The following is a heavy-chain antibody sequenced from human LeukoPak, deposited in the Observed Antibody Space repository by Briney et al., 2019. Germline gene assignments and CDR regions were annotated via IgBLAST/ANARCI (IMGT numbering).Heavy chain of an antibody. D-gene: IGHD1-1*01. V-gene: IGHV3-23*01. CDR2: VGRSGVDT. Sequence: GGSLRLSCVASGFTFSSYAVSWFRQAPGKGLEWVSTVGRSGVDTYYADSVRGRFTISKDSSKNTLQMNSLSAEDMAIYYCVKHSGGVYGNSDSWGQGILVTVSS. CDR1: GFTFSSYA. J-gene: IGHJ4*02. CDR3: VKHSGGVYGNSDS.